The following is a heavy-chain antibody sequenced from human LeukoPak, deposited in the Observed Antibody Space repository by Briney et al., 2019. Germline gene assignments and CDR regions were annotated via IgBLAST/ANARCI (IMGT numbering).Heavy chain of an antibody. CDR1: GGTFSSYA. CDR2: IIPIFGTA. CDR3: ARDDGRSYWYFDL. Sequence: ASVKVSCKASGGTFSSYAISWVRQAPGQGLEWMGGIIPIFGTANYAQKFQGRVTITRDTSASTAYMELSSLRSEDTAVYYCARDDGRSYWYFDLWGRGTLVTVSS. V-gene: IGHV1-69*05. J-gene: IGHJ2*01.